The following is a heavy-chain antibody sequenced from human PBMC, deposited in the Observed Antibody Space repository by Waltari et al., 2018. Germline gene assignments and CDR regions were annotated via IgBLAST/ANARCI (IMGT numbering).Heavy chain of an antibody. V-gene: IGHV1-2*02. Sequence: QVQLVQSGAEVKKPGASVTVSCKASGYPFTGSYMPWVRQAPGQGLEWMGWLNPKSGGTNYAQKFQGRVTMTRDTSISTAYMELTSLTSDDTAVYYCTKTPPGGSNWYYDLWGRGTLVTVSS. CDR2: LNPKSGGT. J-gene: IGHJ2*01. D-gene: IGHD2-8*01. CDR3: TKTPPGGSNWYYDL. CDR1: GYPFTGSY.